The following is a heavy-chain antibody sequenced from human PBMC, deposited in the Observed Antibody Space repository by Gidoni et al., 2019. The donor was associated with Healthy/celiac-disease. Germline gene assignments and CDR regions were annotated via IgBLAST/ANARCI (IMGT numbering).Heavy chain of an antibody. CDR3: ATVGGYDSSGYFSTENAFDI. V-gene: IGHV1-69-2*01. Sequence: EVQLVQSGAEVKKPGATVKISCKVSGYTFTDYYMHWVQQAPGKGLEWMGLVDPEDGETIYAEKFQGRVTITADTSTDTAYMELSSLRSEDTAVYYCATVGGYDSSGYFSTENAFDIWGQGTMVTVSS. CDR1: GYTFTDYY. J-gene: IGHJ3*02. CDR2: VDPEDGET. D-gene: IGHD3-22*01.